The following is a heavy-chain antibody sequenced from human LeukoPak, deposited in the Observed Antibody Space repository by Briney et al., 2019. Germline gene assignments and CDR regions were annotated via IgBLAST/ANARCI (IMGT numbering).Heavy chain of an antibody. D-gene: IGHD6-6*01. Sequence: ASVKVSCKASGYTFTSYGISWVRQAPGQGLEWMGWIGVYKGNTNYAQKLQGRVTMTTDTSTSTVYMELRSLRSDDTAVYYCGRSMDSSTSRLIEYWGQGTLVTVSS. J-gene: IGHJ4*02. CDR1: GYTFTSYG. CDR3: GRSMDSSTSRLIEY. CDR2: IGVYKGNT. V-gene: IGHV1-18*01.